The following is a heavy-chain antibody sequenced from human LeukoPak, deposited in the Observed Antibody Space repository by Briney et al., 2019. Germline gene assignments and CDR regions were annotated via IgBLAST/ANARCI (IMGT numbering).Heavy chain of an antibody. V-gene: IGHV4-34*01. CDR2: INHSGST. Sequence: SETLSLTCAVYGGSFSGYCWSWVRQPPGKGLEWIGEINHSGSTNYNPSLKSRVTISVDTSKNQFSLKLSSVTAADTAVYYCARGRRWLRPHYFDYWGQGTLVTVSS. D-gene: IGHD5-12*01. J-gene: IGHJ4*02. CDR3: ARGRRWLRPHYFDY. CDR1: GGSFSGYC.